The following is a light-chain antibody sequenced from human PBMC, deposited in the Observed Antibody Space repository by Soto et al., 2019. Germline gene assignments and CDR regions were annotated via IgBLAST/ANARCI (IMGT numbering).Light chain of an antibody. CDR1: QSVSSIY. J-gene: IGKJ1*01. CDR3: QQYDKWPPKT. CDR2: GTS. V-gene: IGKV3-20*01. Sequence: IGWTQSPCTLSSYPRDRATLSCIASQSVSSIYFAWYQQNPVQAPRLLIYGTSSRATGIPARFSGSGSGTEFTLTISSLQSEDSAVYYCQQYDKWPPKTLGQGTKVDIK.